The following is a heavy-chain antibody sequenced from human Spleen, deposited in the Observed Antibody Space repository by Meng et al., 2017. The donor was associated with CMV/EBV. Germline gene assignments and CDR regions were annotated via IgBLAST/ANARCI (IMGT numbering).Heavy chain of an antibody. V-gene: IGHV1-69-2*01. J-gene: IGHJ4*02. CDR3: ATAYQYLGY. CDR1: GYTFNDYK. CDR2: SDPENGET. Sequence: KSSCRVSGYTFNDYKKHWVQQDPGKGLEWMGLSDPENGETTYAKKFQGRITMTADTSSDTAYMELSSLGFDDTAVYYCATAYQYLGYWGQGSLVTVSS.